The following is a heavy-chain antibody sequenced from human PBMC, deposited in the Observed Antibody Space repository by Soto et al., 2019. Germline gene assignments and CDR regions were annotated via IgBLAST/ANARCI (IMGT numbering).Heavy chain of an antibody. CDR2: ISADNGNT. CDR3: ARDAFQGYCSSTSCYGPPAYSDYYYYGMDV. CDR1: GYTLTSYG. D-gene: IGHD2-2*01. J-gene: IGHJ6*02. V-gene: IGHV1-18*01. Sequence: GXSVKLACHAAGYTLTSYGIGWVRRAPGQGLEWMGWISADNGNTNYAQKLQGRVTMTTDTSTSTAYMELRSLRSDDTAVYYCARDAFQGYCSSTSCYGPPAYSDYYYYGMDVWGQGTTVTVSS.